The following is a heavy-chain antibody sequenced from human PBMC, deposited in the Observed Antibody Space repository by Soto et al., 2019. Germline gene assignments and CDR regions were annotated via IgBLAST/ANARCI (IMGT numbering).Heavy chain of an antibody. D-gene: IGHD1-26*01. Sequence: QVQLQESGPGLVKPSDTLSLTCAVSGYSVTNSNWWGWIRQPPGKGLEWIGYIYYSGSTSYNPSLKSRVTRSLDTSKNQVSLKLKSVTAVDTALYYWARLISGTFEAFDIWGQGTMVTVSS. J-gene: IGHJ3*02. CDR3: ARLISGTFEAFDI. CDR2: IYYSGST. V-gene: IGHV4-28*01. CDR1: GYSVTNSNW.